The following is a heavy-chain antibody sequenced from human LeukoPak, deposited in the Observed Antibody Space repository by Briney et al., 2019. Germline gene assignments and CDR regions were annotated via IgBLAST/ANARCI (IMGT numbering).Heavy chain of an antibody. V-gene: IGHV4-39*01. CDR1: GGSFSSSSYY. Sequence: SETLSLTCTVSGGSFSSSSYYWGWSRQPPGKGLERFRSIYYSGTTYYHSSLTSRVTISVDTSKMQFPLNLSTVTAADAAVYYSARLSGPFDYWGQGTLVTVSS. CDR2: IYYSGTT. CDR3: ARLSGPFDY. J-gene: IGHJ4*02.